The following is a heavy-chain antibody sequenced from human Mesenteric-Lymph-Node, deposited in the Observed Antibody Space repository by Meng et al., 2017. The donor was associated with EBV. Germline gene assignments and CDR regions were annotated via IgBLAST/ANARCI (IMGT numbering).Heavy chain of an antibody. D-gene: IGHD2-21*02. CDR3: ARDRVTGDY. V-gene: IGHV1-46*01. CDR1: GYTFTSYY. CDR2: INPASGST. Sequence: QLQLVQSGAEVKRPGASVKVSCKASGYTFTSYYVQWVRQVPGQGLEWMGIINPASGSTNYAQKFQGRVTVTRDKSTSTVYMELSSLRSEDTALYFCARDRVTGDYWGQGTLVTVSS. J-gene: IGHJ4*02.